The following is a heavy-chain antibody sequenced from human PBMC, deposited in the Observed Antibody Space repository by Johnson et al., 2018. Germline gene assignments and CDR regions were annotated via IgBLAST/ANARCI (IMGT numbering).Heavy chain of an antibody. CDR2: MNPNSGNT. CDR3: ARGTATVVTRYYYYMDV. CDR1: GYPFTSYD. V-gene: IGHV1-8*01. D-gene: IGHD4-23*01. Sequence: QVQLVQAGAEVKKPGASVKVSCKASGYPFTSYDINWVRQATGQGLEWMGWMNPNSGNTGYAQRFQGRVTMTRNTSISTAYMELSSLRSEDTAVYYCARGTATVVTRYYYYMDVWGKGTTVTVSS. J-gene: IGHJ6*03.